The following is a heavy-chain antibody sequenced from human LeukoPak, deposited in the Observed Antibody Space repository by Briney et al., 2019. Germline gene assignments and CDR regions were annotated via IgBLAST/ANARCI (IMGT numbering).Heavy chain of an antibody. D-gene: IGHD3-22*01. J-gene: IGHJ5*02. CDR1: GGSISSYY. Sequence: SETLSLTCTVSGGSISSYYWSWIRQPPGKGLEWIGYIYYSGSTNYNPSLKSRVTISVDTSKNQFSLKLSSVTAADTAVYYCARDIVYYDSSGYYHTFDPWGQGTLVTVS. CDR2: IYYSGST. V-gene: IGHV4-59*01. CDR3: ARDIVYYDSSGYYHTFDP.